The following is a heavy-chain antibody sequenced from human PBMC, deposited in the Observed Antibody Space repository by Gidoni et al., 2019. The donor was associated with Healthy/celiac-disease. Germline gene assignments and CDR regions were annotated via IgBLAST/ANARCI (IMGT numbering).Heavy chain of an antibody. Sequence: QVQLMESGGGVVQPGRSLRLSCAASGFTFSSYAMHWVRQAPGKGLEWVAVISYDGSNKYYADSVKGRFTISRDNSKNTLYLQMNSLRAEDTAVYYCARDPKSLGTVAGAYWGQGTLVTVSS. J-gene: IGHJ4*02. V-gene: IGHV3-30-3*01. D-gene: IGHD6-19*01. CDR3: ARDPKSLGTVAGAY. CDR1: GFTFSSYA. CDR2: ISYDGSNK.